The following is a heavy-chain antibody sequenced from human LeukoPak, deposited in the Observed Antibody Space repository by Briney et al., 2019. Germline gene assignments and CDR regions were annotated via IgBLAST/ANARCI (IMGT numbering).Heavy chain of an antibody. CDR1: GFTFSSYS. J-gene: IGHJ4*02. V-gene: IGHV3-21*01. Sequence: GGSLRLSCAASGFTFSSYSMNWVRQAPGKGLEWVSSISSSSSYIYYADSVKGRFTLSRDNSKNTLYLQVNSLRAEDAAVYYCARDTVINEGFWGQGTLVTVSS. CDR2: ISSSSSYI. D-gene: IGHD4-17*01. CDR3: ARDTVINEGF.